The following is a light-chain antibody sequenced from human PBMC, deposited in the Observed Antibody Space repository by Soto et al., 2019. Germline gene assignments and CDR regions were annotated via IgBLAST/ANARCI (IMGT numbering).Light chain of an antibody. CDR3: SSYAGSSNV. CDR1: SSDVGGYNY. Sequence: QSVLTQPPSASGSPGQSVAISCTGTSSDVGGYNYVSWYQQHPGKAPKLMIYEVNKRPSGVPDRFSGSKFGNTASLTVSGLQAEDEADSYCSSYAGSSNVFGTGTQVTVL. V-gene: IGLV2-8*01. J-gene: IGLJ1*01. CDR2: EVN.